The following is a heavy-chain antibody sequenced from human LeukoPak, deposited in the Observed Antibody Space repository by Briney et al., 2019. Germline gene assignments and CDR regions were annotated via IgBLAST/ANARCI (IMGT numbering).Heavy chain of an antibody. J-gene: IGHJ6*02. D-gene: IGHD6-13*01. Sequence: ASVMGSCKVSGYTLTGLSMHWVRQAPGKGLEWMGGFDPEDGETIYAQKFQGRVTMTEDTSTDTAYMELSSLRSEDTAVYYCATPGIAAAGSTWYYGMDVWGQGTTVTVSS. CDR2: FDPEDGET. CDR3: ATPGIAAAGSTWYYGMDV. V-gene: IGHV1-24*01. CDR1: GYTLTGLS.